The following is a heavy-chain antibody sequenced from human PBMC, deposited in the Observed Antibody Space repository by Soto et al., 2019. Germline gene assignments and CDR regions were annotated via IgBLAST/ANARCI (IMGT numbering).Heavy chain of an antibody. Sequence: PSETLSLTCAVYGGSFSGYYWSWIRQPPGKGLEWIGEINHSGSTNYNPSLKSRVTISVDTSKNQFSLKLSSVTAADTAVYYCAREDIVATISCWFDPWGQGTLVTVSS. D-gene: IGHD5-12*01. CDR2: INHSGST. V-gene: IGHV4-34*01. J-gene: IGHJ5*02. CDR1: GGSFSGYY. CDR3: AREDIVATISCWFDP.